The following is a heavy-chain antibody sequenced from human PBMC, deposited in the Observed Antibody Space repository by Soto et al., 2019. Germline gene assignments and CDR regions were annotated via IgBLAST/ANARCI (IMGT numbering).Heavy chain of an antibody. CDR3: ARDGVSGSYRAYHGMDV. CDR2: ISYDGSNK. D-gene: IGHD1-26*01. J-gene: IGHJ6*02. Sequence: QVQLVESGGGVVQPGRSLRLSCAASGFTFSSYAIHWVRQAPGKGLEWVAVISYDGSNKYYADSVKGRFTISRDYSHNMLCLQMNSLRGEDTAVYYCARDGVSGSYRAYHGMDVWGQGTTVTVAS. V-gene: IGHV3-30-3*01. CDR1: GFTFSSYA.